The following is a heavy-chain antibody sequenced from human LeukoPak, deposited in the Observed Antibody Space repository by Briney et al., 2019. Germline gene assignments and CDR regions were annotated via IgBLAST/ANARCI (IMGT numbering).Heavy chain of an antibody. V-gene: IGHV4-61*08. CDR1: GGSTTSGGYY. J-gene: IGHJ4*02. Sequence: SETLSLTCSVSGGSTTSGGYYWSWVRQPPGTGLEWIGYIYYSGSTNYNPSLKSRVTISVDTSKNQFSLKLSSVTAADTAVYYCARGWNGDYVDYWGQGTLVTVSS. CDR3: ARGWNGDYVDY. CDR2: IYYSGST. D-gene: IGHD1-1*01.